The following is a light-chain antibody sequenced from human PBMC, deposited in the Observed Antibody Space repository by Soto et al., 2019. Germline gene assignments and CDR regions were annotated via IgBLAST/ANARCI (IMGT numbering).Light chain of an antibody. CDR2: YAS. Sequence: EMVMTQSPATLSVSPGERATLSCRASQSLSRNLAWYQQQPGQAPRLLIFYASTRATAIPARFSGSGSGTDFTLTISSLQSEDFAVYYCQQYDKWPHTFGQGTKLEIK. V-gene: IGKV3-15*01. CDR1: QSLSRN. J-gene: IGKJ2*01. CDR3: QQYDKWPHT.